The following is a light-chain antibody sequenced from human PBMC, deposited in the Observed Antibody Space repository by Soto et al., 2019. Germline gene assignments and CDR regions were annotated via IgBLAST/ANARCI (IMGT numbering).Light chain of an antibody. CDR2: GAY. Sequence: ETVMTQSPATLSVSPGETATLSCRASHSVTNNLAWYQHRPGQAPRLLMYGAYTRASGIPARFSGSGSGTEFTLTITSLQSEDFAIYYCQQYNNWPRTFGQGTRVEFK. CDR1: HSVTNN. J-gene: IGKJ1*01. CDR3: QQYNNWPRT. V-gene: IGKV3-15*01.